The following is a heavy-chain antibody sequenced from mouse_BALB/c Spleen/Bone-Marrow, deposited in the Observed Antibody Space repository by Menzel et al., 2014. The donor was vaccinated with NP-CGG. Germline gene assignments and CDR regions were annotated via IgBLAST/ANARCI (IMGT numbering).Heavy chain of an antibody. CDR3: ARPGSTMITGFAY. D-gene: IGHD2-4*01. Sequence: EVKLVESGGGLVKPGGSLKLSCAASGFTFSSYAMSWVRQTPEKRLEWVATISSGGSYTYYPDSVKGRFTISRDNAKNPLYLQMSSLRSEDTAMYYCARPGSTMITGFAYWGQGTLVTVSA. V-gene: IGHV5-9-1*01. CDR2: ISSGGSYT. J-gene: IGHJ3*01. CDR1: GFTFSSYA.